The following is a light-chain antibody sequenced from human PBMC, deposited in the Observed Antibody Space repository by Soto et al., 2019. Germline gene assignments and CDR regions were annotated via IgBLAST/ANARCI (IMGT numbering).Light chain of an antibody. CDR1: QSVSSY. J-gene: IGKJ5*01. CDR3: QQRSNWPPNT. CDR2: DAS. V-gene: IGKV3-11*01. Sequence: IGLTQSPANLSVSPGERATLSCRASQSVSSYLAWYQQKPGQAPRLLIYDASNRATGIPARFSGSGSGTDFTLTISSLEPEDFAVYYCQQRSNWPPNTFGQRTRLEI.